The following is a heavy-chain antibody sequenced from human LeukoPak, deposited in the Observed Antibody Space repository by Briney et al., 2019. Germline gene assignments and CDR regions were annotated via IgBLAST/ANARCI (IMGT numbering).Heavy chain of an antibody. CDR2: INWSGNTV. V-gene: IGHV3-9*01. Sequence: PGRSLRLSCVGSGFTFYDYAMHWVRQAPGKGLQWVSGINWSGNTVVYADSVKGRFTISRNNARNSLYLQMNSLTPEDTALYYCTKGIEATIPYCSDSWGQGTLVTVSS. D-gene: IGHD5-24*01. J-gene: IGHJ4*02. CDR1: GFTFYDYA. CDR3: TKGIEATIPYCSDS.